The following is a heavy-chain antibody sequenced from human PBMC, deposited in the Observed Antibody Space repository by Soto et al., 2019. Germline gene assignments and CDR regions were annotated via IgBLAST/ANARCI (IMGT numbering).Heavy chain of an antibody. D-gene: IGHD1-20*01. CDR2: INHSGST. CDR1: GGSFSCYY. Sequence: SETLSLTCAVYGGSFSCYYWSWIRQPPGKGLEWIGEINHSGSTNYNPSLKSRVTISVDTSKNQFSLKLSPVTAADTAVYYCARLLPSITGTTYYYYYGMDVWGQGTTVTVSS. V-gene: IGHV4-34*01. CDR3: ARLLPSITGTTYYYYYGMDV. J-gene: IGHJ6*02.